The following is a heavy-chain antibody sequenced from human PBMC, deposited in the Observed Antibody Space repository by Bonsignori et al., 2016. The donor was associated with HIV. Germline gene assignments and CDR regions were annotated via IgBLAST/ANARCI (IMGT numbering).Heavy chain of an antibody. D-gene: IGHD6-13*01. J-gene: IGHJ6*03. V-gene: IGHV3-21*01. Sequence: WIRQPPGKGLEWVSSISSSSSYIYYADSVKGRFTISRDNAKNSLYLQMNSLRAEDTAVYYCARGGGDQQQLVHGVGYYYYYMDVWGKGTTVTVSS. CDR3: ARGGGDQQQLVHGVGYYYYYMDV. CDR2: ISSSSSYI.